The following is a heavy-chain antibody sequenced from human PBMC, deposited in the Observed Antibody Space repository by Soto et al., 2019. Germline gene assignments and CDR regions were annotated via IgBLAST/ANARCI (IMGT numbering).Heavy chain of an antibody. J-gene: IGHJ6*02. D-gene: IGHD1-1*01. Sequence: GGSLRLSCAASGFTLTSYGMNWVRQAPDKGLEWVSTIGRGGDTFYADSVRGRFTISRDNSKNTLFLQMNSLRAEDTALYFCAKDGTTAGIHYYGMDIWGQGTTVTVSS. CDR1: GFTLTSYG. V-gene: IGHV3-23*01. CDR3: AKDGTTAGIHYYGMDI. CDR2: IGRGGDT.